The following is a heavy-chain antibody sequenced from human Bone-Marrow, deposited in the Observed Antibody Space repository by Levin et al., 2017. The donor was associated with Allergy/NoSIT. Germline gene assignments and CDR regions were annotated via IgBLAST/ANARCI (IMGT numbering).Heavy chain of an antibody. J-gene: IGHJ6*02. CDR1: GFTFNTYG. CDR3: ARAFRGSFYFGMDV. Sequence: ETLSLTCADSGFTFNTYGMSWVRQAPGKGLEWVSDISGGGGTTEYADAVKGRFIISRDNSKNTLYLQMNSLSAEDTAVYYCARAFRGSFYFGMDVWGQGTTVTVSS. V-gene: IGHV3-23*01. CDR2: ISGGGGTT. D-gene: IGHD1-26*01.